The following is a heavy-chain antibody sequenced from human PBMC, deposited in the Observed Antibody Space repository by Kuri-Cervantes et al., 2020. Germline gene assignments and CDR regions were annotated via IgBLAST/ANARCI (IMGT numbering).Heavy chain of an antibody. CDR3: GGKRGVTSYYYYYMDV. CDR1: GGSISSSNW. CDR2: IYHSGST. J-gene: IGHJ6*03. V-gene: IGHV4-4*02. D-gene: IGHD3-10*01. Sequence: GSLRLSCAVSGGSISSSNWWSWVRQPPGKGLEWIGEIYHSGSTNYNPSLKSRVTISVDKSKNQFSLKLSSVTAADTAVYYCGGKRGVTSYYYYYMDVWGKGTTVTVSS.